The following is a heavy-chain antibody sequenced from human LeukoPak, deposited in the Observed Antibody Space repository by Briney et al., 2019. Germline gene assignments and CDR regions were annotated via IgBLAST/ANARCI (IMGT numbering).Heavy chain of an antibody. CDR3: ARAYQLPLF. J-gene: IGHJ4*02. CDR1: GFTFSTYW. D-gene: IGHD2-2*01. Sequence: GGSLRLSCAASGFTFSTYWMGWVRQSPGKGLEWVANIKQDGSEKHYVDSVKGRFTISRDNTKNSLYLQMNSLRAEDTAVYYCARAYQLPLFWGQGTLVTVSS. V-gene: IGHV3-7*01. CDR2: IKQDGSEK.